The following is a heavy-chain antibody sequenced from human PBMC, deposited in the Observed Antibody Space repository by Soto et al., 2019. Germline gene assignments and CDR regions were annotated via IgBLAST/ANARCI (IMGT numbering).Heavy chain of an antibody. J-gene: IGHJ4*02. V-gene: IGHV4-59*01. CDR3: VRAGSGYSFDY. D-gene: IGHD3-9*01. CDR2: VFYSWST. CDR1: GGSISSYY. Sequence: PSETLSLTCAVSGGSISSYYWSWIRQPPGKGLELIGYVFYSWSTNYSPSLKSRVTISLDTSKNRFSLKLNSVTAADTAGYYCVRAGSGYSFDYWGQGTLVTVSS.